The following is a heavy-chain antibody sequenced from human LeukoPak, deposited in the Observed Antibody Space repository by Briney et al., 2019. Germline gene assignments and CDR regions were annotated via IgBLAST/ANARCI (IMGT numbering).Heavy chain of an antibody. CDR3: ARERTSGWDAFDF. V-gene: IGHV3-33*01. J-gene: IGHJ4*02. Sequence: GGSLRLSCAASGFTFSSSGMHWVRQAPGKGLEWVAIIWYDGSNKYYADSVKGRFTISRDNSKNTVYLQMNSLRAEDTAVYYCARERTSGWDAFDFWGQGTLVTVSS. CDR2: IWYDGSNK. D-gene: IGHD6-19*01. CDR1: GFTFSSSG.